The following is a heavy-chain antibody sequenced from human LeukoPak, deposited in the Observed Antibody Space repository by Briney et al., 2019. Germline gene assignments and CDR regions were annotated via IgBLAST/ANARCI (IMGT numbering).Heavy chain of an antibody. CDR2: ISYYGSNK. D-gene: IGHD6-19*01. V-gene: IGHV3-30*18. CDR1: GFTLRSYG. Sequence: GRPLRLSCAASGFTLRSYGMLGVRQAPGRGREGVAVISYYGSNKHYVDSVKGRFTISRDNSNNTLSLQMNSLRAEDTAVYYCAKGPYSSGWYYFDYWGQGTLDTVPS. CDR3: AKGPYSSGWYYFDY. J-gene: IGHJ4*02.